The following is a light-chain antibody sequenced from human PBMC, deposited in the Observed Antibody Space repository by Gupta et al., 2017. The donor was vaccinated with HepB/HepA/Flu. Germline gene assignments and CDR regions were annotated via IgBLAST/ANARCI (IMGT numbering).Light chain of an antibody. CDR3: QQHYSFPLT. V-gene: IGKV1D-16*01. J-gene: IGKJ4*01. Sequence: DIQPTKSRSPLSASVGDRVTITCRASHGIRGWLCWFEQQPDKATKSLIYGAVSLQSRVPSTFLGSGSCTDFTLTIINLQPDDFATYYCQQHYSFPLTFGGGTKVEIK. CDR1: HGIRGW. CDR2: GAV.